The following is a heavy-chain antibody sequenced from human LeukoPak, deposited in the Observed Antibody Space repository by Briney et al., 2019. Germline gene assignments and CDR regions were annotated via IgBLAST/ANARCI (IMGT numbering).Heavy chain of an antibody. CDR1: GGSIISGNHY. CDR2: INHSGST. CDR3: ARGPLGVVLYYYYGMDV. V-gene: IGHV4-39*07. D-gene: IGHD4/OR15-4a*01. J-gene: IGHJ6*02. Sequence: PSETLSLTCTVSGGSIISGNHYWGWIRQPPGKGLEWIGEINHSGSTNYNPSLKSRVTISVDTSKNQFSLKLSSVTAADTAVYYCARGPLGVVLYYYYGMDVWGQGTTVTVSS.